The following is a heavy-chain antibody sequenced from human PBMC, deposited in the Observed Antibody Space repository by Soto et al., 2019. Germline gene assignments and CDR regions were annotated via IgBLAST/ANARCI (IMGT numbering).Heavy chain of an antibody. D-gene: IGHD5-18*01. J-gene: IGHJ6*03. CDR3: AKDSTPDSYGEDYYYYYMDV. Sequence: PGGSPRLSCAACGFTFDDYAMDWVRQEPGKGLEWVAGISSNSGGLGYADSVKGRFTISRDNAKNSLFLQMNSLRVEDTALYYCAKDSTPDSYGEDYYYYYMDVWGKGTTVTVSS. V-gene: IGHV3-9*01. CDR1: GFTFDDYA. CDR2: ISSNSGGL.